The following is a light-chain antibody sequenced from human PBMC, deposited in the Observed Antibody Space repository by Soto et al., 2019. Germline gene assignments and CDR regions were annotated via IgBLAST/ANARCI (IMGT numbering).Light chain of an antibody. CDR1: SSDVVTYNL. Sequence: QSALTQPASVSGSPGQSISISCTGTSSDVVTYNLVSWYQQHPGKAPTVLIYEGTKRPSGVSNRFSGSKSGNTASLTISGLQTEDEADYYCYSFAGSTTFSYVFGPGDKVTVL. CDR2: EGT. J-gene: IGLJ1*01. CDR3: YSFAGSTTFSYV. V-gene: IGLV2-23*03.